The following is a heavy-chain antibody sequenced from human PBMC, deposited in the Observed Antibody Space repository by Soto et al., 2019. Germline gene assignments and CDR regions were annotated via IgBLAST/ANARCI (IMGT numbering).Heavy chain of an antibody. J-gene: IGHJ6*02. CDR1: GFTFTSSA. V-gene: IGHV1-58*01. Sequence: SVKVSCQASGFTFTSSAVQWVRQARGQRLEWIGWIVVGSGNTNYAQKFQERVTITRDMSTSTAYMELSSLRSEDTAVYYCAAGYGGSYESGRYYYYGMDVWGQGTTVTVSS. CDR3: AAGYGGSYESGRYYYYGMDV. D-gene: IGHD1-26*01. CDR2: IVVGSGNT.